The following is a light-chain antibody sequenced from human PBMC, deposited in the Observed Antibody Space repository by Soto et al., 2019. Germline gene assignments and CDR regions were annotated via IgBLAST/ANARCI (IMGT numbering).Light chain of an antibody. CDR3: QQSYSTPPVT. CDR1: QSISSY. Sequence: DIQMTQSPSSLSASVGDRVTITCRASQSISSYLNWYQQKPGKAPKLLIYAASSLQSGVPSRFSGSGSGEDFTLNISSLQPEDFATYYCQQSYSTPPVTFGGGTKVDIK. V-gene: IGKV1-39*01. J-gene: IGKJ4*01. CDR2: AAS.